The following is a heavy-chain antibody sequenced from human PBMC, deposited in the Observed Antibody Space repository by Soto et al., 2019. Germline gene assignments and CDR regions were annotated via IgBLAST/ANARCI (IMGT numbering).Heavy chain of an antibody. CDR3: ARVPVGDY. CDR2: IYHSGST. V-gene: IGHV4-38-2*01. D-gene: IGHD1-26*01. Sequence: LXCAVSGYPVSSGYYWGWIRQPPGKGLEWIGSIYHSGSTYYNPSLKSRVTISVDTSKNQFSLKLSSVTAADTAVYYCARVPVGDYWGQGTLVTVSS. CDR1: GYPVSSGYY. J-gene: IGHJ4*02.